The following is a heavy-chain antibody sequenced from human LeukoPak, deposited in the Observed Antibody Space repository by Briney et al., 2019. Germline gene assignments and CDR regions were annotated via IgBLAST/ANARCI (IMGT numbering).Heavy chain of an antibody. CDR3: ARRLTQYDCFDP. CDR1: GDSVSSNSVT. Sequence: SQTLSLTCALSGDSVSSNSVTWNWIRQSPSRGLEWLGRTYYRSTWYNDYAVSVRGRITVNPDTSKNQFSLHLNSVTPEVTAVYYCARRLTQYDCFDPWGQGILVTVSS. CDR2: TYYRSTWYN. D-gene: IGHD2-2*01. V-gene: IGHV6-1*01. J-gene: IGHJ5*02.